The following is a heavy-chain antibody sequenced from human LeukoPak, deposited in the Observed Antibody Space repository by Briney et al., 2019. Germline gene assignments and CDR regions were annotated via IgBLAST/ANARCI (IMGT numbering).Heavy chain of an antibody. V-gene: IGHV1-18*01. CDR3: ARVESPSGYGYNWFDP. CDR2: ISAYNGNT. Sequence: ASVKVSCKASGYTFTSYGISWVRQAPGQGLEWMGWISAYNGNTNYAQKLQGRVTMTTDSSTSTAYMELRSLRSDDTAVYYCARVESPSGYGYNWFDPWGQGTLVTVSS. J-gene: IGHJ5*02. D-gene: IGHD5-12*01. CDR1: GYTFTSYG.